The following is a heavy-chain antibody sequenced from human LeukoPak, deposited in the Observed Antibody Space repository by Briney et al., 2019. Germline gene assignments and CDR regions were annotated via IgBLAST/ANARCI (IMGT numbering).Heavy chain of an antibody. CDR2: INWNGGST. CDR1: GFTFDDYG. Sequence: GGSLRLSCAASGFTFDDYGMSWVRQAPGKGLEWVSGINWNGGSTGYADSVKGRFTISRDNAKNSLYLQMNSLRAEDTALYYCANYLADIVVVPAAFDAFDIWGQGTMVTVSS. D-gene: IGHD2-2*01. J-gene: IGHJ3*02. CDR3: ANYLADIVVVPAAFDAFDI. V-gene: IGHV3-20*04.